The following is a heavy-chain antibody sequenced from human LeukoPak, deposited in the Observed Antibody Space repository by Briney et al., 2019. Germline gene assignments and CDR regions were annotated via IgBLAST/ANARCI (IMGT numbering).Heavy chain of an antibody. CDR2: IYTSGST. D-gene: IGHD1-1*01. V-gene: IGHV4-4*07. J-gene: IGHJ4*02. CDR3: ARYVPVKTGTTRASVDS. Sequence: SETLSLTCTVSGGSISSYYWSWIRQPAGKGLEWIGRIYTSGSTNYNPSLKSRVTMSVDTSKSQFSLNLRSVTAADTAVYYCARYVPVKTGTTRASVDSWGQGTLVTVSS. CDR1: GGSISSYY.